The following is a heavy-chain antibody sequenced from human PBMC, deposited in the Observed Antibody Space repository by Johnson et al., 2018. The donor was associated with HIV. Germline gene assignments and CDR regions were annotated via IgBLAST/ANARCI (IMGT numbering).Heavy chain of an antibody. V-gene: IGHV3-30*14. CDR3: EGDAFDI. Sequence: QVQLVESGGGVVQPGRSLRLSCAASGFTFSSYAMHWVRQAPGKGLEWVAIISYDGSNKYYADSVKGRFIISRDNSKNTLYLQMGSLRAEDMAVYYYEGDAFDIWGQGTMVTVSS. CDR1: GFTFSSYA. J-gene: IGHJ3*02. CDR2: ISYDGSNK.